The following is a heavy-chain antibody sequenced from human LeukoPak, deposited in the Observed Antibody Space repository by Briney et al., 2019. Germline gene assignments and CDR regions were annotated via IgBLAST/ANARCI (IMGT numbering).Heavy chain of an antibody. CDR2: IYTSGST. CDR1: GGSISSGSYY. J-gene: IGHJ4*02. Sequence: SETLSLTCTVSGGSISSGSYYWSWIRQPAGKGQEWIGRIYTSGSTNYNPSLKSRVTISVDTSKNQFSLKLSSVTAADTAVYYCAREESYSSSWYVPYFDYWGQGTLVTVSS. V-gene: IGHV4-61*02. CDR3: AREESYSSSWYVPYFDY. D-gene: IGHD6-13*01.